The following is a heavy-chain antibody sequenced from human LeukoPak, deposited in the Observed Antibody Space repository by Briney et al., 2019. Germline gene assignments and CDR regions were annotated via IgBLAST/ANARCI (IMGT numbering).Heavy chain of an antibody. J-gene: IGHJ4*02. Sequence: VASVKVSCKASGYTFTSYDINWVRQAPGQGLEWMGWINTYNGNTNYAQKLRGRVTMTTDTSTSTAYMELRSLRSDDTAVYYCARDPHEFSSGWSQFDYWGQGTLVTVSS. V-gene: IGHV1-18*01. D-gene: IGHD6-19*01. CDR2: INTYNGNT. CDR3: ARDPHEFSSGWSQFDY. CDR1: GYTFTSYD.